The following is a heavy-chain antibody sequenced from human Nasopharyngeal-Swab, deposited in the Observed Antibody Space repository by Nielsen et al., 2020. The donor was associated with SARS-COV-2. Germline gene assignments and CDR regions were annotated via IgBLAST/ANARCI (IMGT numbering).Heavy chain of an antibody. Sequence: WIRQPPGKGLEWVAVTSYDGSNKYYADSVKGRFTISRDNSKNTLYLQMNSLRAEDTAVYYCAKDKPVVPAAFVPNAFDIWGQGTMVTVSS. CDR3: AKDKPVVPAAFVPNAFDI. D-gene: IGHD2-2*01. J-gene: IGHJ3*02. CDR2: TSYDGSNK. V-gene: IGHV3-30*18.